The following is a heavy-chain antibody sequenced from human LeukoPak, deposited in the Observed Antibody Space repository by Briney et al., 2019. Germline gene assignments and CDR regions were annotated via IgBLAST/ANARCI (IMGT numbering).Heavy chain of an antibody. J-gene: IGHJ6*02. CDR1: GYTFTGYY. CDR3: ARDKSHCSGGSCYYYGMDV. D-gene: IGHD2-15*01. V-gene: IGHV1-2*06. Sequence: GASVKVSCKASGYTFTGYYMHWVRQAPGQGLEWMGRINPNSGGTNYAQKFQGRVTMTRDTSISTAYMELSRLRSDDTAVYYCARDKSHCSGGSCYYYGMDVWGQGTTVTVSS. CDR2: INPNSGGT.